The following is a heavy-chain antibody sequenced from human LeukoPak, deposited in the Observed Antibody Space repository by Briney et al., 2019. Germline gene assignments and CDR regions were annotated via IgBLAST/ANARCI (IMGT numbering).Heavy chain of an antibody. CDR3: ARGPRIAARPGGWFDP. J-gene: IGHJ5*02. V-gene: IGHV1-46*01. D-gene: IGHD6-6*01. Sequence: GASVKVSCKASGYTFTMYYIHWVRQAPGQGFEWMGMINPGDGATTYAQRFRGRVTVTRDMSTTTVYMDLRSLRSEDTAVYFCARGPRIAARPGGWFDPWGQGTLVTVAS. CDR2: INPGDGAT. CDR1: GYTFTMYY.